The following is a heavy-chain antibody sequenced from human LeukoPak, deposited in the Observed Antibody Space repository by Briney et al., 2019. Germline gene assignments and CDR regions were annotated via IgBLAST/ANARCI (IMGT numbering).Heavy chain of an antibody. CDR3: ARDLTDPPYYYHYIDV. V-gene: IGHV3-21*01. J-gene: IGHJ6*03. CDR2: ISSSSSYI. CDR1: GFTFSNYN. Sequence: GGSLRLSCAASGFTFSNYNMNWVRQAPGKGLEWVSSISSSSSYIYYADSVKGRFTISRDNAKNSLYLQMNSLRAEDTAVYYCARDLTDPPYYYHYIDVWGKGTTVTISS.